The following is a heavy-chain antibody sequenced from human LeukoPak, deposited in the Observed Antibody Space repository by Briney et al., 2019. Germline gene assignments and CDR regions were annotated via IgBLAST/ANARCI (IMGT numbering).Heavy chain of an antibody. CDR2: IYTSGST. D-gene: IGHD3-3*01. V-gene: IGHV4-4*09. CDR3: ARHQTSYDFWSGYFNWFDP. Sequence: SETLSLTCTVSGGSISSYYWSWIRQPPGKGLEWIGYIYTSGSTNYNPSLKSRVTISVDTSKNQFSLKLSSVTAADTAVYYCARHQTSYDFWSGYFNWFDPWAREPWSPSPQ. J-gene: IGHJ5*02. CDR1: GGSISSYY.